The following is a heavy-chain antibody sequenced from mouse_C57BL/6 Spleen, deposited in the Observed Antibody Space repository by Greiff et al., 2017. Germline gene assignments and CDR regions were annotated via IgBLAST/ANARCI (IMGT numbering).Heavy chain of an antibody. CDR3: ARSGCSSYWYFDV. CDR1: GYTFTSYW. CDR2: IDPSDSET. J-gene: IGHJ1*03. Sequence: VQLQQPGAELVRPGSSVKLSCKASGYTFTSYWMHWVKQRPIQGLEWIGNIDPSDSETHYNQKFKDKATLSVDKSSSTAYMQLSSLTSEDSAVYYCARSGCSSYWYFDVWGTGTTVTVSS. V-gene: IGHV1-52*01. D-gene: IGHD1-1*01.